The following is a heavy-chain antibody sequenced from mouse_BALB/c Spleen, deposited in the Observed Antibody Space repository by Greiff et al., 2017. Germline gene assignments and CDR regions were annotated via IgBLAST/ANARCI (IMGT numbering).Heavy chain of an antibody. CDR1: GFSLTSYG. CDR3: ARKSYGNYVYYAMDY. Sequence: VQLVESGPGLVAPSQSLSITCTVSGFSLTSYGVHWVRQPPGKGLEWLGVIWAGGSTNYNSALMSRLSISKDNSKSQVFLKMNSLQTDDTAMYYCARKSYGNYVYYAMDYWGQGTSVTVSS. J-gene: IGHJ4*01. V-gene: IGHV2-9*02. CDR2: IWAGGST. D-gene: IGHD2-10*02.